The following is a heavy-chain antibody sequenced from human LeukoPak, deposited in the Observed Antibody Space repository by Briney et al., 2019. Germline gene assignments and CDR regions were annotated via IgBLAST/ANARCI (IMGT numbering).Heavy chain of an antibody. CDR1: GGTFSSYA. Sequence: SVKVSCKASGGTFSSYAISWVRHAPGQGLEWMGGIIPIFGTANYAQKFQGRVTITADESTSTAYREQSSLRSEDTAVYYCARGNVLTCYHKYFQLWGQGTLVTVSS. V-gene: IGHV1-69*13. D-gene: IGHD3-9*01. J-gene: IGHJ1*01. CDR2: IIPIFGTA. CDR3: ARGNVLTCYHKYFQL.